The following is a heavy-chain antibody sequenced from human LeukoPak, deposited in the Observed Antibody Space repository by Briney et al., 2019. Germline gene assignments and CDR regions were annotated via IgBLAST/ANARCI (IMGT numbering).Heavy chain of an antibody. J-gene: IGHJ4*02. D-gene: IGHD3-22*01. CDR1: GYTFTSYY. Sequence: GASVNVSCTASGYTFTSYYMHWVRQAPGQGLEWMGIINPSGGSTSYAQKFQGRVTMTRDTSTSTVYMELSRLRSEDTAVYYCARGPGYYDSSDYWGQGTLVTVSS. CDR3: ARGPGYYDSSDY. V-gene: IGHV1-46*01. CDR2: INPSGGST.